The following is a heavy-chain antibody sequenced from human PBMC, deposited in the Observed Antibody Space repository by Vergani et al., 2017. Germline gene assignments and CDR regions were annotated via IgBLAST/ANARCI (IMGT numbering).Heavy chain of an antibody. CDR1: GGSISSYY. CDR3: ARRGTTRQQLATNVYYGMDV. J-gene: IGHJ6*02. Sequence: QVQLQESGPGLVKPSETLSLTCTVSGGSISSYYWSWIRQPPGKGLEWIGYIYYSGSTNYNPSLKSRVTISVDTSKNQFSLKLSCVTAADTAVYYWARRGTTRQQLATNVYYGMDVWGQGTTVTVSS. D-gene: IGHD6-13*01. V-gene: IGHV4-59*08. CDR2: IYYSGST.